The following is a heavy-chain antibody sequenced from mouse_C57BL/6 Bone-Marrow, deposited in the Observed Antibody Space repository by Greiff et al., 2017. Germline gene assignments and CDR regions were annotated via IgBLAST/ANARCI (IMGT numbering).Heavy chain of an antibody. J-gene: IGHJ2*01. Sequence: QVHVKQPGAELVMPGASVKLSCKASGYTFTSYWMHWVKQRPGQGLEWIGDIDPSDSYTNYNQKFKGKSTLTVDKSSSTAYMQLSSLTSEDSAVYYCAREGFYYFDYWGQGTTLTVSS. CDR1: GYTFTSYW. D-gene: IGHD3-3*01. CDR2: IDPSDSYT. CDR3: AREGFYYFDY. V-gene: IGHV1-69*01.